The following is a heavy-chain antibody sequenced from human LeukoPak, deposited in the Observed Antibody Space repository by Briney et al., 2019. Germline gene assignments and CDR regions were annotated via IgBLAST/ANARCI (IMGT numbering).Heavy chain of an antibody. CDR3: ARVRLDYYETRIDSFDI. D-gene: IGHD3-22*01. CDR2: IYAGGST. J-gene: IGHJ3*02. V-gene: IGHV3-53*04. CDR1: GFTFSSYA. Sequence: GGSLRLSCAASGFTFSSYAMHWVRQAPGKGLEWVSSIYAGGSTYYADSVKGRYTISRHNSNTLYLQMNSLKTEDTAVYYCARVRLDYYETRIDSFDIWARGQWSPSLQ.